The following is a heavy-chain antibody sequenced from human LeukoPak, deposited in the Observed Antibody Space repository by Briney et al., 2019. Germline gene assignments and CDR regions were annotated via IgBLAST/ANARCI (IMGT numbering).Heavy chain of an antibody. J-gene: IGHJ6*03. V-gene: IGHV3-66*01. CDR1: GFTFSSYA. D-gene: IGHD3-10*01. CDR3: ARVGVYYYYMDV. Sequence: RSGGSLRLSCAASGFTFSSYAMSWVRQAPGKGLEWVSVIYSGGSTYYADSVKGRFTISRDNSKNTLYLQMNSLRAEDTAVYYCARVGVYYYYMDVWGKGTTVTISS. CDR2: IYSGGST.